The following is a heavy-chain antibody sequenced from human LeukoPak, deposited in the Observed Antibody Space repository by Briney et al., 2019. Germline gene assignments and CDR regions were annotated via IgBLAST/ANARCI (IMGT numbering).Heavy chain of an antibody. V-gene: IGHV3-30*02. Sequence: GGSLRLSCAASGFTFSNSGMHWVRQAPGKGLEWVAFIWYDGRNKYSADSLKGRFTISRDNSKNTLYLQMDSLRAEDTAVYYCAKQGVLDDYYYFYMDVWGKGTTVTVSS. J-gene: IGHJ6*03. D-gene: IGHD2-8*02. CDR3: AKQGVLDDYYYFYMDV. CDR2: IWYDGRNK. CDR1: GFTFSNSG.